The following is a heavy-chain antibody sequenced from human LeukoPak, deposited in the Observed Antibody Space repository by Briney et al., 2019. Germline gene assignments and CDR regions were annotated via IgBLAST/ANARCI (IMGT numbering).Heavy chain of an antibody. Sequence: GGSLRLSCAASGFTFSSYSMNWVRQAPGRGLELVSSISSSSSYIYYADSVKGRFTISRDNAKNSLYLQMNSLRAEDTAEYYCARDNDGPPPDYWGQGTLVTVSS. D-gene: IGHD2-8*01. CDR1: GFTFSSYS. V-gene: IGHV3-21*01. CDR2: ISSSSSYI. CDR3: ARDNDGPPPDY. J-gene: IGHJ4*02.